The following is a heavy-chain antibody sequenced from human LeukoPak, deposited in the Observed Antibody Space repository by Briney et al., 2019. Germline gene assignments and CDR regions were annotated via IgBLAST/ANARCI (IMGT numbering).Heavy chain of an antibody. Sequence: PSETLSLTCTVSGCSISSYYWSWIRQPPGKGLEWIGYIYYSGSTNYNPSLKSRVTISVDKSKNQFSLKLSSVTAADTAVYYCARSSYYYYGMDVWGQGTTVTVSS. V-gene: IGHV4-59*01. CDR3: ARSSYYYYGMDV. CDR1: GCSISSYY. J-gene: IGHJ6*02. CDR2: IYYSGST.